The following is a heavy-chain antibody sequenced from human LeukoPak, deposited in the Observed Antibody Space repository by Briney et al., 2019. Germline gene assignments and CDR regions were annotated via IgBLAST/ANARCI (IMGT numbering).Heavy chain of an antibody. CDR1: GGSISGSSYY. D-gene: IGHD4-23*01. Sequence: PSETLSLTCTVSGGSISGSSYYWGWIRQPPGKGLEWIATIYYSGSTYYNPSLKSRVTISVDTSKNQFSLRLSSVTSADTAVYYCAADTGPQGTVLTRSDYWGQGTLVTVSS. CDR3: AADTGPQGTVLTRSDY. V-gene: IGHV4-39*07. CDR2: IYYSGST. J-gene: IGHJ4*02.